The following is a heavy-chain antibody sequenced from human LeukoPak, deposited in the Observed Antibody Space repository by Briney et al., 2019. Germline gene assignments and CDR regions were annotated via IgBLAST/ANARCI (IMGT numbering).Heavy chain of an antibody. D-gene: IGHD1-1*01. V-gene: IGHV3-53*01. CDR2: IYSGGST. J-gene: IGHJ4*02. CDR1: GFTVSSNY. Sequence: GGSLRLSCAASGFTVSSNYMSWVRQAPGKGLEWVSVIYSGGSTYYADSVKDRFTISRDNSKNTLYLQMNSLRAEDTAVYYCARDRNWNDGSFGYWGQGTLVTVSS. CDR3: ARDRNWNDGSFGY.